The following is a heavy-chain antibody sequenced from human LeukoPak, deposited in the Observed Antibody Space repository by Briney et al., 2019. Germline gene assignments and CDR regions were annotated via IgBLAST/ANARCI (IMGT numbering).Heavy chain of an antibody. J-gene: IGHJ6*02. CDR3: ARDRFPHDDAHYGMDV. Sequence: GGSLRLSCTASGFTFSNYGMHWVRQAPGKGLEWVAVMWVWNDGSNEYYADSVKGRFTIARDNSKNTLYLQMVSLRAEDAADYYCARDRFPHDDAHYGMDVWGQGTTVTVSS. D-gene: IGHD3-16*01. CDR2: MWVWNDGSNE. V-gene: IGHV3-33*01. CDR1: GFTFSNYG.